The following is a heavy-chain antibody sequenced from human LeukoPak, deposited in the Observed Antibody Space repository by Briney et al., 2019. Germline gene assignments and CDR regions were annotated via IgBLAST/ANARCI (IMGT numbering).Heavy chain of an antibody. CDR1: GFTFSSYP. CDR3: ARAHDTTGYYHYYDS. V-gene: IGHV3-30*14. Sequence: PGGALRLSCEASGFTFSSYPMHWVRQAPDKGLERVAMISHHGSNEYYADSVRSRFTISRDNSKNTLYLQMNNPRVEDTAIYYCARAHDTTGYYHYYDSWGQGTLVTVSS. CDR2: ISHHGSNE. D-gene: IGHD3-9*01. J-gene: IGHJ4*02.